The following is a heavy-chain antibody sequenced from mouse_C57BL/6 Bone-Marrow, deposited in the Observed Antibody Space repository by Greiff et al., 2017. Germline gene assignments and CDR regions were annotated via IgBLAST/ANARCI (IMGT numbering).Heavy chain of an antibody. D-gene: IGHD1-2*01. Sequence: VQLQQPGAELVKPGASVKMSCKASGYTFTSYWITWVKQRPGQGLEWIGDIYPGSGSTNYNEKFKSKATLTVDTSSSTAYMPLSSLTSEDSAVYYCARDYYGPGYYFDYWGQGTTLTVSS. J-gene: IGHJ2*01. CDR3: ARDYYGPGYYFDY. CDR1: GYTFTSYW. V-gene: IGHV1-55*01. CDR2: IYPGSGST.